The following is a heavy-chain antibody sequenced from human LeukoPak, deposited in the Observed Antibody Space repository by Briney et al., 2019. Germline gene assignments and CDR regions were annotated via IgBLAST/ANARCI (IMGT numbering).Heavy chain of an antibody. J-gene: IGHJ5*02. CDR3: ARVYGDYPNSNWFDP. CDR1: GGSISSGGYY. CDR2: IYYSGST. V-gene: IGHV4-31*03. D-gene: IGHD4-17*01. Sequence: PSETLSLTCTVSGGSISSGGYYWRWIRQHPGKGLEWIGYIYYSGSTYYNPSLKSRVTISVDTSKNQFSLKLSSVTAADTAVYYCARVYGDYPNSNWFDPWGQGTLVTVSS.